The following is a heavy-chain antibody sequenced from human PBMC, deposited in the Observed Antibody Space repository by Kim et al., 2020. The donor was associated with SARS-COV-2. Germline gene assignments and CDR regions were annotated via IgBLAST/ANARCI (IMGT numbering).Heavy chain of an antibody. J-gene: IGHJ4*02. CDR1: GYTFTSNH. CDR2: TTPSGDST. D-gene: IGHD1-20*01. Sequence: ASVKVSCKASGYTFTSNHMHWVRQAPGQGLEWMGLTTPSGDSTSYSQRFQGRLTMTTDTSTSTVYMELSSLRSDDTAEYFCARDLSDNWTFYYCGQGTLVSVS. CDR3: ARDLSDNWTFYY. V-gene: IGHV1-46*01.